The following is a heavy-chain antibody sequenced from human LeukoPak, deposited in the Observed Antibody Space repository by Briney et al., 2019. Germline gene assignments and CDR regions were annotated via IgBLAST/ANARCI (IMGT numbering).Heavy chain of an antibody. Sequence: SETLSLTCVVSGGSISRTNWWSWVRQAPGKGLEWIGEIYHSGSTNYNPSLKSRATISVDKSKNQFTLKLNSVTAADTAVYYCARDEYYYESSGYYHYWGQGILVTVSS. CDR3: ARDEYYYESSGYYHY. CDR2: IYHSGST. D-gene: IGHD3-22*01. CDR1: GGSISRTNW. J-gene: IGHJ4*02. V-gene: IGHV4-4*02.